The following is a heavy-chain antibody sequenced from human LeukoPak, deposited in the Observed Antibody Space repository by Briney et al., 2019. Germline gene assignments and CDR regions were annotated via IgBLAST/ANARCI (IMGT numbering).Heavy chain of an antibody. CDR1: GGSISSGSYY. J-gene: IGHJ5*02. Sequence: SETLSLTCTVSGGSISSGSYYWSSIRQPAGKGLEWIGRIYTSGSTNYNPSLKSRVTISVDTSKSQFSLKPSSVTAADTAVYYCARDIGYCSSTSCPRVDNWFDPWGQGTLVTVSS. CDR2: IYTSGST. V-gene: IGHV4-61*02. D-gene: IGHD2-2*01. CDR3: ARDIGYCSSTSCPRVDNWFDP.